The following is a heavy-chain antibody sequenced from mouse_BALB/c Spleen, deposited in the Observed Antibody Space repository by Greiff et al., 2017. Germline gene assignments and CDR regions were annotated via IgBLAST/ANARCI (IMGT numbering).Heavy chain of an antibody. V-gene: IGHV14-3*02. CDR3: ALQEAY. Sequence: VQLQQSGAELVKPGASVKLSCTASGFNIKDTYMHWVKQRPEQGLEWIGRIDPANGNTKYDPKFQGKATITADTPSNTAYLQVSSLTSEDTAVYYCALQEAYWGQGTTLTVSA. CDR1: GFNIKDTY. CDR2: IDPANGNT. J-gene: IGHJ2*01.